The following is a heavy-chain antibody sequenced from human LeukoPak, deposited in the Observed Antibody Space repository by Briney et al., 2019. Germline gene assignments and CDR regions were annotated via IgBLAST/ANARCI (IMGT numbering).Heavy chain of an antibody. Sequence: PSETLSLTCTVSGGSISSGGYYWSWIRQPPGKGLEWIGYIYHSGSTYYNPSLKSRVTISVDRSKNQFSLKLSSVTAADTAVYYCARVPCSSTSCYTNWFDPWGQGTLVTVSS. D-gene: IGHD2-2*02. CDR1: GGSISSGGYY. V-gene: IGHV4-30-2*01. CDR3: ARVPCSSTSCYTNWFDP. CDR2: IYHSGST. J-gene: IGHJ5*02.